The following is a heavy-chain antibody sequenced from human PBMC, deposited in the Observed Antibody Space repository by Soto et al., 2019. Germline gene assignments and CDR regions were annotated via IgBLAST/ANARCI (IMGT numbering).Heavy chain of an antibody. V-gene: IGHV3-23*01. CDR3: AKDVPDIVVVPAATFFDY. J-gene: IGHJ4*02. CDR2: ISGSGGST. CDR1: GFTFSINA. D-gene: IGHD2-2*01. Sequence: GVLRLSCAASGFTFSINAMSWVRQAPGKGLEWVSAISGSGGSTYYADSVKGRFTISRDNSKNTLYLQMNSLRAEDTAVYYCAKDVPDIVVVPAATFFDYWGQGTLVTVSS.